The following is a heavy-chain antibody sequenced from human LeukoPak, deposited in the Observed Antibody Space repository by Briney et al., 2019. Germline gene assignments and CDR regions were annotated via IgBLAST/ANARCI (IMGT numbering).Heavy chain of an antibody. J-gene: IGHJ4*02. V-gene: IGHV4-39*01. Sequence: SETLSLTCTVSGDSFSSTSVYWGWIRQPPGKGLEWLGRIYYSGTTYYSPSLKSRVTISVDTSKNQFSLKLSSVTAADTAVYYCARYGSGTYYSSVSDYWGQGTLVTVSS. D-gene: IGHD3-10*01. CDR1: GDSFSSTSVY. CDR2: IYYSGTT. CDR3: ARYGSGTYYSSVSDY.